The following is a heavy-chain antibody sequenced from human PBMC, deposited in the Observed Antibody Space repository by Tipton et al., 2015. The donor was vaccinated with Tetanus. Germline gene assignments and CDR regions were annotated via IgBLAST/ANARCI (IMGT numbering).Heavy chain of an antibody. V-gene: IGHV4-4*07. CDR1: GGSISSYY. D-gene: IGHD6-13*01. CDR3: AISTPGSSSWDLDY. Sequence: LRLSCTVSGGSISSYYWSWIRQPAGKGLEWIGRIYTSGSTNYNPSLKSRVTMSVDTSKNQFSLKLSSVTAADTAVYYCAISTPGSSSWDLDYWGQGTLVAVSS. CDR2: IYTSGST. J-gene: IGHJ4*02.